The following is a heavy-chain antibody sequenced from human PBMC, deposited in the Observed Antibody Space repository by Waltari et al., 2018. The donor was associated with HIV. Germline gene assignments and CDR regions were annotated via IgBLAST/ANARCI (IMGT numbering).Heavy chain of an antibody. V-gene: IGHV3-30*04. D-gene: IGHD1-1*01. Sequence: QVQLVESGGGMVQPGRSLRLSCAASKFTFSRYALHWVRTAPGKGLEWVAVISSDGSNKYYADSMKGRFTVSRDNSKNTLFLQMDSLRAEDTAVYYCAREHRTLLDTDAFDIWGQGTKVTVSS. CDR2: ISSDGSNK. CDR1: KFTFSRYA. J-gene: IGHJ3*02. CDR3: AREHRTLLDTDAFDI.